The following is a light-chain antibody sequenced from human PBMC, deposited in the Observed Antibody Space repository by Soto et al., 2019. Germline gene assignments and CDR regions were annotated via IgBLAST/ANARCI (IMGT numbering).Light chain of an antibody. CDR3: AAWDDSLSGPV. Sequence: QSVLTQPPSASGAPGQRVTISCSGSSSNIGSDSVSWYQQLPGTAPKLLIYNNNQRPSGVPDRFSGSKSGTSASLAISGLQSEDEADYYCAAWDDSLSGPVFGGGTKLTVL. V-gene: IGLV1-44*01. J-gene: IGLJ2*01. CDR1: SSNIGSDS. CDR2: NNN.